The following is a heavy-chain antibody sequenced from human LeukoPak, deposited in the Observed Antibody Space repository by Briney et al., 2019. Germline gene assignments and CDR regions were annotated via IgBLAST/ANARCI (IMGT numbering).Heavy chain of an antibody. CDR3: ARGGTDRLGYCSSTSCPRGFDP. D-gene: IGHD2-2*01. CDR1: GGSISSYY. CDR2: IYYSGST. J-gene: IGHJ5*02. Sequence: PSETLSLTCTVSGGSISSYYWSWIRQPPGKGLEWIGYIYYSGSTNYNPSLKSRVTISVDTSKNQFSLKLSSVTAADTAVYYSARGGTDRLGYCSSTSCPRGFDPWGQGTLVTVSS. V-gene: IGHV4-59*01.